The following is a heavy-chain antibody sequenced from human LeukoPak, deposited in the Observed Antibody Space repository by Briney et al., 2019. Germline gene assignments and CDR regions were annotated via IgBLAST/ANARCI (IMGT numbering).Heavy chain of an antibody. D-gene: IGHD3-16*01. J-gene: IGHJ4*02. CDR2: IYTSGST. CDR1: GGSISSGSYY. V-gene: IGHV4-61*02. CDR3: AREGLDHFFDY. Sequence: SETLSLTCTVSGGSISSGSYYWSWIRQPAGKGLEWIGRIYTSGSTNYNPSLKSRVTISVDTSKNQFSLKLSSVTAADTAVYYCAREGLDHFFDYWGQGTLVTVSS.